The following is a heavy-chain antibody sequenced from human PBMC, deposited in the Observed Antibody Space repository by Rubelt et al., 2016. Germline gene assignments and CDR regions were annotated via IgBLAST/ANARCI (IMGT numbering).Heavy chain of an antibody. CDR1: GFTFSSYW. D-gene: IGHD3/OR15-3a*01. CDR3: VRGTWYFDL. CDR2: ISIDGSSL. J-gene: IGHJ2*01. V-gene: IGHV3-74*02. Sequence: EVQLVESGGGLIQPGGSLRLSCAASGFTFSSYWMHWVRQAPGKGLVWLSRISIDGSSLSYADSVKGRFTISRDNAKNTLYPQMNSLRAEESAVYFCVRGTWYFDLWGRGTLVTVSS.